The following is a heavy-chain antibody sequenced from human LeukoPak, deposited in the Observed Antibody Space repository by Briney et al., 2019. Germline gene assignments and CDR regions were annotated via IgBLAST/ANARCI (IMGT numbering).Heavy chain of an antibody. Sequence: GGSLRLSCVASGLPIGDFAMHWVRQAPGQGLEWVSLISGGGVSTFFADSVKGRFSISRDNSKNSLFLEMSSLRTEDTAMYYCARESGKFDYWGQGPLVAVSS. CDR2: ISGGGVST. V-gene: IGHV3-43*02. CDR1: GLPIGDFA. J-gene: IGHJ4*02. CDR3: ARESGKFDY.